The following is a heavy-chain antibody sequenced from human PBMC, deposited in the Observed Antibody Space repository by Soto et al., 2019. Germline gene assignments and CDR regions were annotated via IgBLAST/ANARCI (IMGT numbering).Heavy chain of an antibody. CDR2: IRNKVMTYTT. CDR1: GFTFSDHY. V-gene: IGHV3-72*01. D-gene: IGHD2-2*01. J-gene: IGHJ4*02. Sequence: EVQLVESGGGLVQPEGSLRLSCVASGFTFSDHYMDWVRQAPGKGLECVGRIRNKVMTYTTEYAASVNGRFTVSRDDSRNSLYLQMHSLKTEETAMYYCTRVGRFTTPYYTDYWGQGTLVTVSS. CDR3: TRVGRFTTPYYTDY.